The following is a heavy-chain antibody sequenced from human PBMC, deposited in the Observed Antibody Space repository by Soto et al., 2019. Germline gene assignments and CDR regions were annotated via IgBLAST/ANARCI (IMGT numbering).Heavy chain of an antibody. V-gene: IGHV3-11*03. D-gene: IGHD2-21*02. CDR1: GFSFSDYY. Sequence: GGSLRLSCAASGFSFSDYYMSWIRQAPGKGLEWVATSSDRRTGNTHYSDSVRGRFTLSRDYSRNILFLQMDSLRADDTALYYCTTWLTAHFDYWGRGTQVTVSS. J-gene: IGHJ4*02. CDR2: SSDRRTGNT. CDR3: TTWLTAHFDY.